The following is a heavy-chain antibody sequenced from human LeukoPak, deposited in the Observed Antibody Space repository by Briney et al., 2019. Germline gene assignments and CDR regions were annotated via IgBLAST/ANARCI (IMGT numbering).Heavy chain of an antibody. J-gene: IGHJ4*02. CDR2: IIPIFGTA. V-gene: IGHV1-69*01. CDR3: ARAPSTYSGSYYDY. Sequence: VKVSCKASGGTFSSYAISWVRQAPGQGLEWMGGIIPIFGTANYAQKFQGRVTITADESTSTAYTELSSLRSEDTAVYYCARAPSTYSGSYYDYWGQGTLVTVSS. CDR1: GGTFSSYA. D-gene: IGHD1-26*01.